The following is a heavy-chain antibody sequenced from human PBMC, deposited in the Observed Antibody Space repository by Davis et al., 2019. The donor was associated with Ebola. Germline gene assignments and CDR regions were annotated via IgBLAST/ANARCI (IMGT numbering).Heavy chain of an antibody. D-gene: IGHD6-13*01. V-gene: IGHV1-2*02. CDR3: ARYARIAAAGTIYYYGMDV. CDR1: GGTFSSYA. CDR2: INPNSGGT. J-gene: IGHJ6*02. Sequence: AASVKVSCQASGGTFSSYAISWVRQAPGQGLEWMGWINPNSGGTNYAQKFQGRVTMTRDTSTSTAYMELSRLRSDDPAVYYCARYARIAAAGTIYYYGMDVWGQGTTVTVSS.